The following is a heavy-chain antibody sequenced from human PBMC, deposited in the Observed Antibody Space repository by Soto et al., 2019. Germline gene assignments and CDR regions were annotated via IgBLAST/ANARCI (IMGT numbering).Heavy chain of an antibody. V-gene: IGHV4-39*01. CDR2: IYYSGST. CDR1: GGSISSSSYY. CDR3: ARTRDLDY. J-gene: IGHJ4*02. Sequence: SETLSLTCTVSGGSISSSSYYWGWIRQPPGKGLEWIGSIYYSGSTYYNPSLKSRVTISVDTSKNQFSLKLSSVTAADTAVYYCARTRDLDYRGQGTLVT.